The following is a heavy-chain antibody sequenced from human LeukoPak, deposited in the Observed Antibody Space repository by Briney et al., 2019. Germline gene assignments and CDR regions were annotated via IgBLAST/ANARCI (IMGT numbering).Heavy chain of an antibody. V-gene: IGHV3-11*01. CDR1: GFTFSDYY. J-gene: IGHJ4*02. CDR3: ARDSSSVEWELLPLDY. Sequence: GWSLRLSCAASGFTFSDYYMSWIRQAPGKGLEGVSYISSGSTIYYADSVKGRFTISRDNAKNSLYLQMNSLRAEDTAVYYCARDSSSVEWELLPLDYWGQGTLVTVSS. D-gene: IGHD1-26*01. CDR2: ISSGSTI.